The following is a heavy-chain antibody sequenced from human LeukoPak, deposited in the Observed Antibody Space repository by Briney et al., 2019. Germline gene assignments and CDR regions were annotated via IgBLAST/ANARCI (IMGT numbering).Heavy chain of an antibody. Sequence: GGSLRLSSTASGFPFSNAWMSWVRQAPGKGLEWVGRIKSKTDGGTTDYAAPVKGRFSISRDDSKNTLYLQMNSLKTEDTAVYYCTAPLVVRALDYWGQGTLVTVSS. J-gene: IGHJ4*02. CDR3: TAPLVVRALDY. CDR1: GFPFSNAW. CDR2: IKSKTDGGTT. V-gene: IGHV3-15*01. D-gene: IGHD3-10*01.